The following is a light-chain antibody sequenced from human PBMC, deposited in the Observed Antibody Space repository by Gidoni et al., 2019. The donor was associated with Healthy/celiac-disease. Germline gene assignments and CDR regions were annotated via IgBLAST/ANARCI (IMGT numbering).Light chain of an antibody. CDR2: WAA. V-gene: IGKV4-1*01. Sequence: DIVMTQSPDSLAVSLGERATINCKYSQSVLYSSNNKNYLAWYQQKPGQPPKLLIYWAATRESGVPDRFSGSGSGTDFTLTISSLQAEDVAVYYCQQYYSTPHTFXXXTKLEIK. CDR3: QQYYSTPHT. CDR1: QSVLYSSNNKNY. J-gene: IGKJ2*01.